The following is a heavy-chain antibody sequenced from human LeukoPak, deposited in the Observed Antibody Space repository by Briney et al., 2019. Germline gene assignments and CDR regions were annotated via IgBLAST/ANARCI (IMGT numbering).Heavy chain of an antibody. V-gene: IGHV3-7*03. Sequence: GGSLRLSCAASGFTFNTYTMNWVRQAPGKGLEWVASINHNGNVNYYVDSVKGRFTISRDNAKNSLYLQMSDLRAEDTAVYFCARGGGLDVWGQGATVTVSS. CDR2: INHNGNVN. CDR3: ARGGGLDV. D-gene: IGHD3-16*01. CDR1: GFTFNTYT. J-gene: IGHJ6*02.